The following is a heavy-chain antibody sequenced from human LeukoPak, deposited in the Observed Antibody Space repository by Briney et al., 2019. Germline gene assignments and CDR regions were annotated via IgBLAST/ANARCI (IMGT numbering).Heavy chain of an antibody. CDR1: GFTFSNYN. CDR3: ASLSLRWSDY. CDR2: ISSSSSSI. D-gene: IGHD4-23*01. J-gene: IGHJ4*02. Sequence: PGGSLRLSCAASGFTFSNYNMNWVRQAPGKGLEWVSYISSSSSSIYYADSVKGRFTISRDNAKNSVYLQMNSLRAEDTAVYYCASLSLRWSDYWGQGTLVTVSS. V-gene: IGHV3-48*04.